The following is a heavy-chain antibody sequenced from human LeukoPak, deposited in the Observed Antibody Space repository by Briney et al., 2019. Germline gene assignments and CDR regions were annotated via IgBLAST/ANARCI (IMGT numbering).Heavy chain of an antibody. D-gene: IGHD3-22*01. CDR1: VYTFTSYY. CDR2: INPSGGSR. J-gene: IGHJ4*02. CDR3: ARDDSSGYLPDY. Sequence: ASVKVSCKASVYTFTSYYMHWVRQAPGQGLEWMAIINPSGGSRSYAQKFQGRVTMTRDTSTSTVYMELSSLSSEDTAVYYCARDDSSGYLPDYWGQGTLVTVSS. V-gene: IGHV1-46*01.